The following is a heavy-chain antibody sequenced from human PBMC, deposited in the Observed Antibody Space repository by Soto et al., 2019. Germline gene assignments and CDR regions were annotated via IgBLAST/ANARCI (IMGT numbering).Heavy chain of an antibody. D-gene: IGHD3-16*01. CDR3: VRVGRLGGY. CDR1: GFTFSSYW. J-gene: IGHJ4*02. V-gene: IGHV3-7*03. CDR2: IKEDGSGK. Sequence: GGSLRLSCTASGFTFSSYWMSWVRQAPGKGLGWVANIKEDGSGKYYVDSVKGRFSISRDDARNSLYLQMNSLRVEDTAVYYCVRVGRLGGYWGQGALVTVSS.